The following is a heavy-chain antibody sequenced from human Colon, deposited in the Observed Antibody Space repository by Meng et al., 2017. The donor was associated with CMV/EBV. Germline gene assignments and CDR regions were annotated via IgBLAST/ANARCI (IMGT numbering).Heavy chain of an antibody. J-gene: IGHJ4*02. Sequence: YTFPSLPMHWVRQAPGQSIEWMGWINAGNGNTKYSQKFQDRVTITRDTSASTAYMELSDLRSEDTAVYYCARDRPDHVCGGDCWLDFWGQGTLVTVSS. CDR1: YTFPSLP. D-gene: IGHD2-21*02. CDR3: ARDRPDHVCGGDCWLDF. CDR2: INAGNGNT. V-gene: IGHV1-3*01.